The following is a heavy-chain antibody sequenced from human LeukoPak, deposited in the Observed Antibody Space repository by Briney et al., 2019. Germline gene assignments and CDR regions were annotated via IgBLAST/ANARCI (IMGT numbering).Heavy chain of an antibody. CDR3: VIGGTYGSGS. D-gene: IGHD3-10*01. J-gene: IGHJ4*02. Sequence: GGSLRLSCAASGFTFANTWMHWVRQVPGKGLVWVSLINNDGSSTNYADSVKGRFTISRDNAKNTLYPQMNSLRAEDTAVYYCVIGGTYGSGSWGQGTLVTVSS. CDR1: GFTFANTW. CDR2: INNDGSST. V-gene: IGHV3-74*01.